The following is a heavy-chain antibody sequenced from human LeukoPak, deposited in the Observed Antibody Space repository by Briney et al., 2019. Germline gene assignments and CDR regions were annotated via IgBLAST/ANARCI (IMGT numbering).Heavy chain of an antibody. Sequence: GGSLRLSCAASGFTFSSYSMNWVRQAPGKGLEWVSSISTSSSYIYYADSVKGRFTISRDNAKNSLYLQMNSLRAEDTAVYYCAKDSITYYDDYYFDYWGQGTLVTASS. D-gene: IGHD4-17*01. CDR3: AKDSITYYDDYYFDY. CDR2: ISTSSSYI. CDR1: GFTFSSYS. J-gene: IGHJ4*02. V-gene: IGHV3-21*01.